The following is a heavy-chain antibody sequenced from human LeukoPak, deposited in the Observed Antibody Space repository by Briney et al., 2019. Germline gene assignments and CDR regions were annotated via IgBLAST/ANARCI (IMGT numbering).Heavy chain of an antibody. Sequence: PGGSLRLSCTASGFTFSSYGMCWVRQAPGKGLEWVSAIRGSGGTTYYADSVKGRFTISRDNSKNTPYLQMTSLRAEDTAVYYCAKDTGRITITVPKDAFDIWGQGTMVTVSS. CDR3: AKDTGRITITVPKDAFDI. D-gene: IGHD1-20*01. CDR2: IRGSGGTT. CDR1: GFTFSSYG. J-gene: IGHJ3*02. V-gene: IGHV3-23*01.